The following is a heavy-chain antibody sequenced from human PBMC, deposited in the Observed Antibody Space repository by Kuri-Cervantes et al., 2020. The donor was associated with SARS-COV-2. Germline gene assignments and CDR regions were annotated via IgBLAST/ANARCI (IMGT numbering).Heavy chain of an antibody. CDR1: GFTFSNAW. D-gene: IGHD3-3*01. J-gene: IGHJ6*02. Sequence: GGSLRLSCAASGFTFSNAWMSWVRQAPGKGLEWVGRIKSKTDGGTTDYAAPVKGRFTISRDDSKNTLYLQMNSLRAEDTAVYYCARVPGYDFWSGYNRFGYYGMDVWGQGTTVTVSS. CDR2: IKSKTDGGTT. V-gene: IGHV3-15*01. CDR3: ARVPGYDFWSGYNRFGYYGMDV.